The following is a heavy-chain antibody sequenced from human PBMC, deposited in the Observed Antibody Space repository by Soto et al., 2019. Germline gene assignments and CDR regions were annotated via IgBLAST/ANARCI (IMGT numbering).Heavy chain of an antibody. Sequence: PGGSLRLSCAASGFTFSSYSMNWVRQAPGEGLEWVSSISSSSTYIYYADSVKGRFTISRDDAKNSLFLQMSSLRVEDTAVYYCARGGDTSGSWPRYWGQGTLVTVSS. V-gene: IGHV3-21*01. D-gene: IGHD3-22*01. CDR2: ISSSSTYI. CDR3: ARGGDTSGSWPRY. J-gene: IGHJ4*02. CDR1: GFTFSSYS.